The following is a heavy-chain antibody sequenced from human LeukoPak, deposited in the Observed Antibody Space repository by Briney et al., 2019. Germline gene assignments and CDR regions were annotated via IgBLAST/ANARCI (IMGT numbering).Heavy chain of an antibody. Sequence: PSETLSLTCTVSGGSISTYYWSWIRQPPGKGLEWIGYIYYSGSTNYNPSLNSRVTISVDTSKNQFSLKLSSVTAADTAVYYCARLVVVWGSGFRFDIWGQGTMVTVSS. J-gene: IGHJ3*02. V-gene: IGHV4-59*12. CDR2: IYYSGST. D-gene: IGHD3-16*01. CDR3: ARLVVVWGSGFRFDI. CDR1: GGSISTYY.